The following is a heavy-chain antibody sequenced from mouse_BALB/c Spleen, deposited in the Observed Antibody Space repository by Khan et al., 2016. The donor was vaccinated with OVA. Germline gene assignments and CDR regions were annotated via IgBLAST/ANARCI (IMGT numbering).Heavy chain of an antibody. CDR1: GYNFTSYW. Sequence: QVQLKQSGAELVKPGTSVKLSCKASGYNFTSYWINWVKLRPGQGLEWIGHIYPGSGSTNYNEKFKSKATLSVDTSTSTVYMQLSSLASEDSALYDGERRDYYGSSVAYWGQGTLVTVSA. D-gene: IGHD1-1*01. J-gene: IGHJ3*01. CDR3: ERRDYYGSSVAY. V-gene: IGHV1-55*01. CDR2: IYPGSGST.